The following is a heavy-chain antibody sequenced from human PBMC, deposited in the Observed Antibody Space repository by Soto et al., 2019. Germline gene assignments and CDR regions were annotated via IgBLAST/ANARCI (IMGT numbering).Heavy chain of an antibody. J-gene: IGHJ4*02. CDR2: ISYDGSNN. D-gene: IGHD2-15*01. Sequence: QVQLVESGGGVVQPGRSLRLSCAASGFTFSSYGMHWVRQAPGKGLEWVAVISYDGSNNYYADSVKGRFTISRDNSKNSLYLQMNSLRAEDTAVYYCAKETYSGPLDYWGQGTLVTFSS. V-gene: IGHV3-30*18. CDR3: AKETYSGPLDY. CDR1: GFTFSSYG.